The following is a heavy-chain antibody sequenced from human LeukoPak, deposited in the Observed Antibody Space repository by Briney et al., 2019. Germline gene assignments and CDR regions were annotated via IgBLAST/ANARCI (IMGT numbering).Heavy chain of an antibody. J-gene: IGHJ4*02. D-gene: IGHD4/OR15-4a*01. CDR3: RIKGASFDY. CDR1: GGSFSGYY. CDR2: INHSGST. V-gene: IGHV4-34*01. Sequence: MTSETLSLTCAVYGGSFSGYYWSWIRQPPGKGLEWIGEINHSGSTNYNPSLKSRVTISVDTSKNQFSLKLSSVTAVDTAVYYCRIKGASFDYWGQGTLVTVSS.